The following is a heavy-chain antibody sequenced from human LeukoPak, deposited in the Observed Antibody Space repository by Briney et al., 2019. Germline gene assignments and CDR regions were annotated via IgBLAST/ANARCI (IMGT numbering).Heavy chain of an antibody. J-gene: IGHJ3*02. V-gene: IGHV4-59*13. D-gene: IGHD6-19*01. CDR3: TRNKGTGWAVGFDN. CDR2: ISYSGST. Sequence: SETLSLTCTVSGGSISSYYWSWIRQPPMKGLEWIGYISYSGSTKYNPSLNSRVTISVDTSKQQFSLNLSSVTAVATALHYCTRNKGTGWAVGFDNWGQGAMVIVSS. CDR1: GGSISSYY.